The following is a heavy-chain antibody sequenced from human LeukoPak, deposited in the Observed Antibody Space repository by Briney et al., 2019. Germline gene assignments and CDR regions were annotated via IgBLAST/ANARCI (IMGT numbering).Heavy chain of an antibody. CDR1: GFTFSNYG. J-gene: IGHJ4*02. D-gene: IGHD1-26*01. Sequence: PRGCLRLSPAASGFTFSNYGMNWVRQAPGKGLDWVSYICSLSVTIYYADSVRGRFTISRDNGKKSLCLQMNTLRAAATAVSYCARSIVALPNGGTPIDSWGQGTLVTVSS. CDR2: ICSLSVTI. V-gene: IGHV3-48*01. CDR3: ARSIVALPNGGTPIDS.